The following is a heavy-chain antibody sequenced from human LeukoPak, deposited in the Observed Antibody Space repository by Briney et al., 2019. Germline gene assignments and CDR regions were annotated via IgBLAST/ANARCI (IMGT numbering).Heavy chain of an antibody. D-gene: IGHD1-26*01. J-gene: IGHJ4*02. CDR3: TRESGSYHGNDY. V-gene: IGHV1-2*06. CDR2: INPNNGAT. CDR1: GYTFTGYY. Sequence: SVKVSCKASGYTFTGYYMHWVRQTPGQGLEWMGRINPNNGATNYAQKLQGRVTITGDTSISTAYMELSSLRSDDTAVYYCTRESGSYHGNDYWGQGTLVTVSS.